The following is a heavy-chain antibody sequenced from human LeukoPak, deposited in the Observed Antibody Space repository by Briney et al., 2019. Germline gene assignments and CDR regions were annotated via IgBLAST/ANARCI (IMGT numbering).Heavy chain of an antibody. CDR3: ARGRDVDTAMVTSYSDY. V-gene: IGHV4-34*01. D-gene: IGHD5-18*01. Sequence: SETLSLTCTVSGGSISSYYWSWIRQPPGKGLEWIGEINHSGSTNYNPSLKSRVTISVDTSKNQFSLRLSSVTAADTAVYYCARGRDVDTAMVTSYSDYWGQGTLVTVSS. CDR1: GGSISSYY. CDR2: INHSGST. J-gene: IGHJ4*02.